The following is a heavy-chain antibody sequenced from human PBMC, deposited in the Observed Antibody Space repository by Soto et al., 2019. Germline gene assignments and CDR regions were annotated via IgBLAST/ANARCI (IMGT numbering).Heavy chain of an antibody. CDR2: INHSGST. CDR3: AREVPLRNNWFDP. V-gene: IGHV4-34*01. CDR1: GGSFSGYY. D-gene: IGHD3-16*01. J-gene: IGHJ5*02. Sequence: SETLSLTYAVYGGSFSGYYWSWIRQPPGKGLEWIGEINHSGSTNYNPSLKSRVTISVDTSKNQFSLKLSSVTAADTAVYYCAREVPLRNNWFDPWGQGTLVTVSS.